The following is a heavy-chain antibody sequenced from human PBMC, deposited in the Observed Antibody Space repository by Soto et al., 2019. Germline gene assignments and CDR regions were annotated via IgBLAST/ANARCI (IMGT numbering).Heavy chain of an antibody. CDR2: IYYSGST. V-gene: IGHV4-30-4*01. J-gene: IGHJ6*02. Sequence: NPSETLSLTCTVSGGSISSGYYYWSWLRQPPGKGLEWIGYIYYSGSTYYNPSLKSRVTISVDTSKNQFSLKLSSVTAADTAVYYCARDRTVVTRDYYYYYGMDVWGQGTTVTVSS. CDR1: GGSISSGYYY. D-gene: IGHD2-21*02. CDR3: ARDRTVVTRDYYYYYGMDV.